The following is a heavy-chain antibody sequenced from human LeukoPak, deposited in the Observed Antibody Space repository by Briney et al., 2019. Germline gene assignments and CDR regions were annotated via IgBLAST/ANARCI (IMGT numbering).Heavy chain of an antibody. V-gene: IGHV3-11*04. J-gene: IGHJ4*02. Sequence: GGSLRLSCAASGFTFSDYYMSWIRQAPGMGLEWVSYISSSGSTIYYADSVKGRFTISRDNAKNSLYLQMNSLRAEDTAVYYCAKGRYCSSPSCWNFDSWGQGTLVTVSS. CDR1: GFTFSDYY. D-gene: IGHD2-2*01. CDR2: ISSSGSTI. CDR3: AKGRYCSSPSCWNFDS.